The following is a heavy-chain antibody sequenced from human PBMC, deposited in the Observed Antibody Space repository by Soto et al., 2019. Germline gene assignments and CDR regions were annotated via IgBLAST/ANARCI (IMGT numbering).Heavy chain of an antibody. D-gene: IGHD3-16*01. J-gene: IGHJ6*02. CDR2: IIPILGET. Sequence: QVQLVQSGAEVKKPGSSVRVSCKASGTIFSSYTISWVRQAPGQGLEWMGRIIPILGETNSAQKFQGRVTLTADKSMNTAYMQLNSLRLEDKAVYYCARGLGGRMDDWGQGTTVTVSS. CDR3: ARGLGGRMDD. CDR1: GTIFSSYT. V-gene: IGHV1-69*02.